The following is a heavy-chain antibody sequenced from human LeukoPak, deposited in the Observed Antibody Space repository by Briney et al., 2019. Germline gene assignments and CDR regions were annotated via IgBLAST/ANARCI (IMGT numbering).Heavy chain of an antibody. CDR1: GGSIRSSSYY. J-gene: IGHJ3*02. Sequence: SGTLSLTCTVSGGSIRSSSYYWGWIRQPPGKGLEWIGSIYYSGNTYYNPSLKSRVTIPVDTSKNQFSLKVSSVTAADTAVYYCASGWGSYSSDAFDMWGQGTMVTVSS. CDR3: ASGWGSYSSDAFDM. V-gene: IGHV4-39*01. D-gene: IGHD1-26*01. CDR2: IYYSGNT.